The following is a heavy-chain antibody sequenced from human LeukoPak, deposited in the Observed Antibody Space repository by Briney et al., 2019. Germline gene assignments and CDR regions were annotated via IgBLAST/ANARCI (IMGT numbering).Heavy chain of an antibody. Sequence: GGSLRLSCAASGFSVHTYDMHWVRQAPGEGPEWIAYFGISGIIYYADPMRGRFTISRDSAKNSLFLQMNSLRVDDTAIYYCAGYGFYPYWGQGTPVIVSS. V-gene: IGHV3-48*01. CDR3: AGYGFYPY. CDR1: GFSVHTYD. J-gene: IGHJ4*02. D-gene: IGHD2/OR15-2a*01. CDR2: FGISGII.